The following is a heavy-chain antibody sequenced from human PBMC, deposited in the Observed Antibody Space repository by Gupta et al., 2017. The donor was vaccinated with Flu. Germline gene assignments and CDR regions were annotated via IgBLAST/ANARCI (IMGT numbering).Heavy chain of an antibody. D-gene: IGHD1-7*01. J-gene: IGHJ6*02. CDR2: ISHDGSTR. CDR1: GFSFSNYG. Sequence: QEQVVESGGDVVQPGGSLRLSCVAFGFSFSNYGIHWVRQAPGKGLEWVASISHDGSTRNYADSVQGRFTISRDNSEGRLYLQMSSLRIEDTAVYYCAKDWRWNYNNYGMNVWGQGTTVTVSS. V-gene: IGHV3-30*18. CDR3: AKDWRWNYNNYGMNV.